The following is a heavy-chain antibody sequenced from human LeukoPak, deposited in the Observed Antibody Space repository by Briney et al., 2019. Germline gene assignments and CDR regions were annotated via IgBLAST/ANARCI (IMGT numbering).Heavy chain of an antibody. J-gene: IGHJ4*02. CDR3: ARDDYGDPDYFDY. CDR1: GGSISSYY. CDR2: IYYSGST. D-gene: IGHD4-17*01. Sequence: SETLSLTCTVSGGSISSYYWSWIRQPPGKGLEWIGYIYYSGSTNYNPSLKSRVTISVDTSKDQFSLKLSSVTAADTAVYYCARDDYGDPDYFDYGDRETLVTASS. V-gene: IGHV4-59*01.